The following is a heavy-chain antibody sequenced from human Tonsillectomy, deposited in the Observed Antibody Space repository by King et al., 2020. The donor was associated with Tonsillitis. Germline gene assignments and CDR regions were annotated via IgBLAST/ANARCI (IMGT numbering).Heavy chain of an antibody. CDR3: ARAAPRITMVRGVIFRGAFDY. CDR1: GFTFSNYA. Sequence: VQLVESGGGVVQPGGSLRLSCPASGFTFSNYAIHWVRQAPGKGLEWLAVMSYDGSNKYYADSVKGRVTISSDNSKNTLYLQMNSLRAEDTAVYYCARAAPRITMVRGVIFRGAFDYWGQGPLFTASP. V-gene: IGHV3-30-3*01. J-gene: IGHJ4*02. CDR2: MSYDGSNK. D-gene: IGHD3-10*01.